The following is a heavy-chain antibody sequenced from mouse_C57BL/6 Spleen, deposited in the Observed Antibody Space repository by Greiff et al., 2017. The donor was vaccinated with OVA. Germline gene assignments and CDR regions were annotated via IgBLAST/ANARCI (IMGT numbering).Heavy chain of an antibody. CDR1: GYTFTDYE. J-gene: IGHJ2*01. CDR2: IDPETGGT. Sequence: VQLQQSGAELVRPGASVTLSCKASGYTFTDYEMHWVKQTPVHGLEWIGAIDPETGGTAYNQKFKGKAILTADKSSSTAYMELRSLTSEDSAVYYCTSHGYYLYYFDYWGQGTTLTVSS. V-gene: IGHV1-15*01. CDR3: TSHGYYLYYFDY. D-gene: IGHD2-3*01.